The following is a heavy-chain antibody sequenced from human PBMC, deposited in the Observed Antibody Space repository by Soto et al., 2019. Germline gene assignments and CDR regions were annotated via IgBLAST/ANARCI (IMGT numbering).Heavy chain of an antibody. J-gene: IGHJ3*02. CDR2: IRSKAYGGTT. D-gene: IGHD6-19*01. CDR3: TRTKWLGAFDI. Sequence: WVRQAPGKGLEWVGFIRSKAYGGTTEYAASVKGRFTISRDDSKSIAYLQMNSLKTEDTAVYYCTRTKWLGAFDIWGQGTMVTVSS. V-gene: IGHV3-49*02.